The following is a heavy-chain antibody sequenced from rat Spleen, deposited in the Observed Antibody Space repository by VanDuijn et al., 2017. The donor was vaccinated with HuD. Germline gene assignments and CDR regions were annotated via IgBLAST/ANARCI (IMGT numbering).Heavy chain of an antibody. J-gene: IGHJ3*01. Sequence: EVQLVESGGGLVQPGRSMKLSCAASGFTFINYDMAWVRQAPTKGLEWVASMNTGGDNTYYRDSVKGRFTISRDNAKNTQYLQMDSLRSEDTATYYCARVGPSWFAYWGQGTLVTVSS. CDR2: MNTGGDNT. CDR1: GFTFINYD. CDR3: ARVGPSWFAY. V-gene: IGHV5S13*01. D-gene: IGHD3-1*01.